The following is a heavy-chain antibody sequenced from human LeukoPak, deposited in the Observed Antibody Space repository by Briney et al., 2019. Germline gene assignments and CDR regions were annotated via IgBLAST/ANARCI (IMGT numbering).Heavy chain of an antibody. CDR1: GGAFSSYA. D-gene: IGHD3-16*01. Sequence: SVKVSCKASGGAFSSYAISWVRQAPGQGLEWMGRIIPIFGTANYAQKFQGRVTITTDESTSTAYMELSSLRSEDTAVYYCAILGLYDLGAFDIWGHGTMVTVSS. V-gene: IGHV1-69*05. J-gene: IGHJ3*02. CDR3: AILGLYDLGAFDI. CDR2: IIPIFGTA.